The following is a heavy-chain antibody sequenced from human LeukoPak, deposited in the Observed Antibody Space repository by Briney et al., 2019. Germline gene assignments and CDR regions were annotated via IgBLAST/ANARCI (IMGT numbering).Heavy chain of an antibody. CDR1: GFTFGNYA. J-gene: IGHJ4*02. Sequence: RAGGSLRLSCAASGFTFGNYAMNWVRQAPGKGLEWVSLISGSGGSTYYSDSVKGRFTISRDNSKNTLYLQKNSLRPEDTAIYYCAKSTRGYSYHYYFDYWGQGTLVTVSS. V-gene: IGHV3-23*01. CDR3: AKSTRGYSYHYYFDY. D-gene: IGHD5-18*01. CDR2: ISGSGGST.